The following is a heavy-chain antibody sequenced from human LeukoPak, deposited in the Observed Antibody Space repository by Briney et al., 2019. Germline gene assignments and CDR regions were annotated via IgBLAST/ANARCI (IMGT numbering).Heavy chain of an antibody. D-gene: IGHD3-22*01. Sequence: SVKVSCKASGANFGTSSFSWVRQAPGQGLEWMGRVIPTLEIAHYAQKFQGRVTITADKSTSTTYMELSSLRSEDTAIYFCARVVYHDSSPYFARSIPTADYWGQGTLVTVSS. V-gene: IGHV1-69*04. CDR2: VIPTLEIA. CDR1: GANFGTSS. CDR3: ARVVYHDSSPYFARSIPTADY. J-gene: IGHJ4*02.